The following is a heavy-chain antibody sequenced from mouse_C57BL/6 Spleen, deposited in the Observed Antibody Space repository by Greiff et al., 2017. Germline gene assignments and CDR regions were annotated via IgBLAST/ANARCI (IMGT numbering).Heavy chain of an antibody. V-gene: IGHV5-16*01. CDR2: INYDGSST. J-gene: IGHJ2*01. CDR3: ARGGGNYFDY. CDR1: GFTFSDYY. Sequence: EVKLVESEGGLVQPGSSMKLSCTASGFTFSDYYMAWVRQVPEKGLEWVANINYDGSSTYYLDSLKSRFIISRDNAKNILYLQRSSLKSEDTATYYCARGGGNYFDYWGQGTTLTVSS.